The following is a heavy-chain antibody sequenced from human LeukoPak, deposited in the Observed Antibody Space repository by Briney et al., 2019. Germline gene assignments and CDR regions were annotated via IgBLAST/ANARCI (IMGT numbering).Heavy chain of an antibody. D-gene: IGHD1-26*01. CDR3: AKDPLVTLSGSYSGYYFDY. V-gene: IGHV3-9*01. CDR1: GFTFDDYA. CDR2: ISWNSGSI. J-gene: IGHJ4*02. Sequence: SLRLSCAASGFTFDDYAMHWVRQAPGKGLEWVSGISWNSGSIGYADSVKGRFTISRDNAKNSLYLQMNSLRAEDTALYYCAKDPLVTLSGSYSGYYFDYWGQGTLVTVSS.